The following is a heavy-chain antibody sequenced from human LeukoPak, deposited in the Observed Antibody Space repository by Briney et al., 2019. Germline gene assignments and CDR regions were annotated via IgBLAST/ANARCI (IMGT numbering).Heavy chain of an antibody. Sequence: GESLKISCYGSGYSFTSYWIGWVRQMPRKSLEWMGIIYPGDSDTRYSPSFQSQVTISAAKSISTASLQWSSLKASDTAMYYCARLHGGNSKVVFQHWGQGTLVTVSS. V-gene: IGHV5-51*01. CDR1: GYSFTSYW. J-gene: IGHJ1*01. CDR3: ARLHGGNSKVVFQH. D-gene: IGHD4-23*01. CDR2: IYPGDSDT.